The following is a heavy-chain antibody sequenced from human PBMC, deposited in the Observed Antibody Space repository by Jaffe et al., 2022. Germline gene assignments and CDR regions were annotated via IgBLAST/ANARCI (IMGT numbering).Heavy chain of an antibody. CDR2: IYYSGST. CDR1: GGSISSGSYY. CDR3: ARIYCSSTSCYGPYFDY. V-gene: IGHV4-61*01. Sequence: QVQLQESGPGLVKPSQTLSLTCTVSGGSISSGSYYWSWIRQPPGKGLEWIGYIYYSGSTNYNPSLKSRVTISVDTSKNQFSLKLSSVTAADTAVYYCARIYCSSTSCYGPYFDYWGQGTLVTVSS. D-gene: IGHD2-2*01. J-gene: IGHJ4*02.